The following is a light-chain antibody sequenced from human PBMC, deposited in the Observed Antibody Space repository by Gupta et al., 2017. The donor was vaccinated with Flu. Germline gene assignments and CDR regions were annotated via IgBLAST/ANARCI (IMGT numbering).Light chain of an antibody. Sequence: DIVMTPSPDSLAVALGERATIHCKSSQSLLYTPNNRHYLAWYQQKPGQPPKLLIYCASTRESGVPDRFRGSESGTDFTLTITSLQAEDVAVYYCQQYYTSPIIFGGGTKVEIK. J-gene: IGKJ4*01. CDR2: CAS. V-gene: IGKV4-1*01. CDR1: QSLLYTPNNRHY. CDR3: QQYYTSPII.